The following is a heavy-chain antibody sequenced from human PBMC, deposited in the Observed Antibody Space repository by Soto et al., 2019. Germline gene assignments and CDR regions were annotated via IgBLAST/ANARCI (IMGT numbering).Heavy chain of an antibody. J-gene: IGHJ4*02. CDR1: GGPISSYY. Sequence: SETLSLTCSVSGGPISSYYWSWIRQPPGKGLEWIGYIYYSGSTNYNPSLKSRVTISVGTSKNRFSLKLSSVTAADTAVYYCARHGRSYDSRSGFDYWGQGALVTVSS. V-gene: IGHV4-59*08. CDR2: IYYSGST. D-gene: IGHD3-10*01. CDR3: ARHGRSYDSRSGFDY.